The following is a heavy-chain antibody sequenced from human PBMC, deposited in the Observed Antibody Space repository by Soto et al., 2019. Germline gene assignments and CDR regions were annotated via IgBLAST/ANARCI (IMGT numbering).Heavy chain of an antibody. CDR1: GFTFSSYG. CDR3: ARDGRAYCGGDCYPSPFDY. CDR2: IWYDGSNK. V-gene: IGHV3-33*01. D-gene: IGHD2-21*02. J-gene: IGHJ4*02. Sequence: QVQLVESGGGVVQPGRSLRLSCAASGFTFSSYGMHWVRQAPGKGLEWVAVIWYDGSNKYYADSVKGRFTISRDNSKNTLYLQMNSLRAEDTAVYYCARDGRAYCGGDCYPSPFDYWGQGTLVTVSS.